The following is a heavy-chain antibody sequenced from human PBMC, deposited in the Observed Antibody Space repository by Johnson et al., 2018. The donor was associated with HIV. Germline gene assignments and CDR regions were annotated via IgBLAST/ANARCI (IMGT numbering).Heavy chain of an antibody. Sequence: MQLVESGGGLVQPGGSLRLSCAASGFSFSDYDMHWVRQLTGKSLEWVSAIGTAGDTFYPGSVKGRFTISRENAKNSLYLQMNSLRAGDTAVYYCARANELSAVDIWGQGTMVTVSS. J-gene: IGHJ3*02. CDR2: IGTAGDT. CDR1: GFSFSDYD. D-gene: IGHD1-1*01. CDR3: ARANELSAVDI. V-gene: IGHV3-13*01.